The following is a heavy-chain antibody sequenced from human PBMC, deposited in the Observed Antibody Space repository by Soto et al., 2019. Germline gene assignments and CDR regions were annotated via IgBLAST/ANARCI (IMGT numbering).Heavy chain of an antibody. CDR3: AIKYNTLTGYYRVFNY. CDR1: GYTFISYD. J-gene: IGHJ4*02. D-gene: IGHD3-9*01. Sequence: QVQLVQSGAEVKKPGASVKVSCKGSGYTFISYDISWVRQAPGQGLEWMGRISAYNGNTNYAQNLQGRVTLTTDTTTNTAYMALRSLGSDGTAVYYCAIKYNTLTGYYRVFNYWGQGTLVTVSS. V-gene: IGHV1-18*01. CDR2: ISAYNGNT.